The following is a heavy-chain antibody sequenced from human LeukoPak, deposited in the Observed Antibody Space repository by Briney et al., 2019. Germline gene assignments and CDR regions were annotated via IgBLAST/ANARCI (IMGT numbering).Heavy chain of an antibody. D-gene: IGHD3-9*01. CDR3: ARGYFDWLSLFDY. CDR2: IYYSGST. V-gene: IGHV4-39*07. CDR1: GGSISSYY. J-gene: IGHJ4*02. Sequence: PSETLSLTCTVSGGSISSYYWSWIRQPPGKGLEWIGSIYYSGSTYYNPSLKSRVTISLDTSKNQFSLKLSSVTAADTAVYYCARGYFDWLSLFDYWGQGTLVTVSS.